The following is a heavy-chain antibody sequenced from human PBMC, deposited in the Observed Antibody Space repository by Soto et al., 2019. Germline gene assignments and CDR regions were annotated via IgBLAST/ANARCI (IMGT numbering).Heavy chain of an antibody. CDR2: IYYSGST. D-gene: IGHD3-3*01. CDR1: GGSISSYY. V-gene: IGHV4-59*08. CDR3: ARQTTSYDFWSGYSNPGYYFDY. J-gene: IGHJ4*02. Sequence: SETLSLTCTVSGGSISSYYWSWIRQPPGKGLEWIGYIYYSGSTNYNPSLKSRVTISVDTSKNQFSLKLSSVTAADTAVYYCARQTTSYDFWSGYSNPGYYFDYWGQGTLVTVSS.